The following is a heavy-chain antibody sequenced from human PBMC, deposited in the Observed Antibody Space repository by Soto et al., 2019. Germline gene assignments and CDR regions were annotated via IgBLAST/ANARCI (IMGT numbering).Heavy chain of an antibody. CDR1: GFTFRDYY. V-gene: IGHV3-11*01. D-gene: IGHD2-15*01. Sequence: QVQLVESGGGLVKPGGSLRLSCAASGFTFRDYYMTWIRQAPGKGLEWAAYISSSGSGIYYPDSVKGRFTISRDNAKNSLYLQMSSLRAEDTAVYFCARAYSDAFDIWGQGTMVTVS. CDR3: ARAYSDAFDI. CDR2: ISSSGSGI. J-gene: IGHJ3*02.